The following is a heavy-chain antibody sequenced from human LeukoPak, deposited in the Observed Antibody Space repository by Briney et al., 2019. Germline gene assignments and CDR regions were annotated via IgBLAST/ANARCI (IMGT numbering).Heavy chain of an antibody. J-gene: IGHJ3*02. CDR2: IYTSGST. CDR1: GGSISSYY. D-gene: IGHD3-10*01. Sequence: SSETLSLTCTVSGGSISSYYWSWIRQPAGKGLEGIGRIYTSGSTNYNPSLKSRVTMSVDTSKNQFSLKLSSVTAADTAVYYCARDQITMVRGVIMTEAFGIWGQGTMVTVSS. CDR3: ARDQITMVRGVIMTEAFGI. V-gene: IGHV4-4*07.